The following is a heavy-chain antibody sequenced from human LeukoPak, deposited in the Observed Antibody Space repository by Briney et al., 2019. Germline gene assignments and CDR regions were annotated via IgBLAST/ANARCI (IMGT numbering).Heavy chain of an antibody. CDR3: ARDLDSSSWYPWFDP. CDR2: ISGGGDST. V-gene: IGHV3-23*01. D-gene: IGHD6-13*01. CDR1: GFTFSSYA. J-gene: IGHJ5*02. Sequence: GGSLRLSCAASGFTFSSYAMSRVRQTPGKGLEWVSGISGGGDSTYYVDSVKGRFTISRDNSKNTLYLQMNSLRAEDTAVYYCARDLDSSSWYPWFDPWGQGTLVTVSS.